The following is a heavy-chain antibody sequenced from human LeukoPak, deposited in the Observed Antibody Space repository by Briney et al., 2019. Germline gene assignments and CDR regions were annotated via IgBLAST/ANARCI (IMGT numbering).Heavy chain of an antibody. Sequence: SETLSLTCTVSGGSISSSSYYWGWIRQPPGKGLEWIGSIYYSGSTNYNPSLKSRVTISVDTSKNQFSLKLSSVTAADTAVYYCARGYDYSGAFDIWGQGTMVTVSS. V-gene: IGHV4-39*07. D-gene: IGHD4-11*01. J-gene: IGHJ3*02. CDR3: ARGYDYSGAFDI. CDR2: IYYSGST. CDR1: GGSISSSSYY.